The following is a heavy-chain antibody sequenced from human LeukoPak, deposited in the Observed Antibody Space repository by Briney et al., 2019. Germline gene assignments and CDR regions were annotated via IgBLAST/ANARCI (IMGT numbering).Heavy chain of an antibody. CDR1: GFTFSSYG. J-gene: IGHJ4*02. Sequence: GGSLRLSCAASGFTFSSYGMHWVRQAPGKGLEWVAVILFDGSSKYYGDSVKGRFTISRDNSKNTLYLQMNSLRAEDTAVYYCAKDKGGITYVFDYWGQGTLVTVSS. CDR2: ILFDGSSK. CDR3: AKDKGGITYVFDY. D-gene: IGHD1-1*01. V-gene: IGHV3-33*06.